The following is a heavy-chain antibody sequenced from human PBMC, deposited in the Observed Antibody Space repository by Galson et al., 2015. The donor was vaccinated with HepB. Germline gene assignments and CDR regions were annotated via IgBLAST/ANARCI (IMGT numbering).Heavy chain of an antibody. CDR1: GFTFSSYG. V-gene: IGHV3-30*18. CDR2: ISHDGSNQ. Sequence: SLRLSCAASGFTFSSYGMHWVRQAPGKGPEWVAVISHDGSNQYYEDSVKGRFTISRDDSKNTLYLQMNSLRAEDTAVYYCAKDSGYCISTTCREYFQHWGQGTLVTVSS. D-gene: IGHD2-2*03. J-gene: IGHJ1*01. CDR3: AKDSGYCISTTCREYFQH.